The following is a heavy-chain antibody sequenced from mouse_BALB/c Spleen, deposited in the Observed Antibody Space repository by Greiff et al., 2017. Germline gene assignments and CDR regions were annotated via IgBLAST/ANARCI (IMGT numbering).Heavy chain of an antibody. V-gene: IGHV14-4*02. CDR2: IDPENGDT. CDR1: GFNIKDYY. D-gene: IGHD1-1*01. Sequence: EVQLQQSGAELVRSGASVKLSCTASGFNIKDYYMHWVKQRPEQGLEWIGWIDPENGDTEYAPKFQGKATMTADTSSNTAYLQLSSLTSEDTAVYYCNGGVRSWFAYWGQGTLVTVSA. J-gene: IGHJ3*01. CDR3: NGGVRSWFAY.